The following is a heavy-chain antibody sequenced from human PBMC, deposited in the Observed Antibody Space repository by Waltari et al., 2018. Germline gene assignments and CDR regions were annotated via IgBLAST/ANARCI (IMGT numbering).Heavy chain of an antibody. CDR2: IIPIFGTA. V-gene: IGHV1-69*13. J-gene: IGHJ4*02. CDR1: GGTFSSYA. CDR3: ARGLGYCSGGSCHGYYFDY. D-gene: IGHD2-15*01. Sequence: QVQLVQSGAEVKKPGSSVKVSCKASGGTFSSYAISWVRQAPGQGLEWMGGIIPIFGTANYAQKFQGRVTITADESTSTAYMELSSLRSEDTAVYYCARGLGYCSGGSCHGYYFDYWGQGTLVTVSS.